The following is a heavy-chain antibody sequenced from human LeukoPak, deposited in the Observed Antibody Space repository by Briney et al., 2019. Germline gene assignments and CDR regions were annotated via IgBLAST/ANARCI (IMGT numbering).Heavy chain of an antibody. J-gene: IGHJ4*02. CDR2: ISYDGINI. Sequence: GGSLRLSCSASGFTFSTYPMHWVRQAPGKGLEWVAVISYDGINIYYADSVKGRFTISRDNSKNTLYLQMNSLRTEDTAVYYCASRPSRALDSWGLETLVTVSS. CDR1: GFTFSTYP. CDR3: ASRPSRALDS. V-gene: IGHV3-30-3*01.